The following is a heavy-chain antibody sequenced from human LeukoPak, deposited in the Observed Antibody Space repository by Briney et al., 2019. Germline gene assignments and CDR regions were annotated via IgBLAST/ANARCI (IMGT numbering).Heavy chain of an antibody. V-gene: IGHV1-18*01. J-gene: IGHJ6*03. CDR2: ISAYNGNT. CDR1: GYTFTSYG. D-gene: IGHD3-10*01. CDR3: ARQDARVRGVIMGIYYYYYMDV. Sequence: RVASVTVSCKASGYTFTSYGISWVRQAPGQGLEWMGWISAYNGNTNYAQKLQGRVTMTTDTSTSTAYMELRSLRSEDTAVYYCARQDARVRGVIMGIYYYYYMDVWGKGTTVTISS.